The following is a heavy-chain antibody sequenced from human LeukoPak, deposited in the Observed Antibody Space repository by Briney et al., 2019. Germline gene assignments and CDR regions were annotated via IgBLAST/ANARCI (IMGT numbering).Heavy chain of an antibody. J-gene: IGHJ4*02. CDR3: ARARTVPGDY. CDR2: ISYDGSNK. V-gene: IGHV3-30-3*01. D-gene: IGHD4-17*01. CDR1: GFTFSSYA. Sequence: PGGSLRLSCAASGFTFSSYAMHWVRQAPGKGLEWVAVISYDGSNKYYADSVKGRFTISRDNSKNTLYLQMNSLRAEDTAVYYCARARTVPGDYWGQGTLVTVSS.